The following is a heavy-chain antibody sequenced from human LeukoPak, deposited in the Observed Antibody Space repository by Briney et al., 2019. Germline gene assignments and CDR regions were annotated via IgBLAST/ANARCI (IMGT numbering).Heavy chain of an antibody. CDR1: GGSISSINW. D-gene: IGHD2-2*02. Sequence: SDTLSLTGAVSGGSISSINWWSWDRQPPGKGLEWIGEIYHSGSTNYNPSLKSRVTISVDKSKNQFSLKLSSVTAADTAVYYCASILGYCSSTSCYKEDYWGQGTLVTVSS. CDR2: IYHSGST. V-gene: IGHV4-4*02. J-gene: IGHJ4*02. CDR3: ASILGYCSSTSCYKEDY.